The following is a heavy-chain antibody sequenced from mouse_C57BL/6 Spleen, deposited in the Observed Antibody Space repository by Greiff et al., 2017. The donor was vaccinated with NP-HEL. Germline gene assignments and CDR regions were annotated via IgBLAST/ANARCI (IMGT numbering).Heavy chain of an antibody. CDR2: INPGSGGT. V-gene: IGHV1-54*01. D-gene: IGHD3-1*01. Sequence: VQLQQSGAELVRPGTSVKVSCKASGYAFTNYLIEWVKQRPGQGLEWIGVINPGSGGTNYNEKFKGKATLTADKSSSTAYMQLSSLTSEDSAVYYCAREVGRAVDYWGQGTTLTVSS. CDR3: AREVGRAVDY. J-gene: IGHJ2*01. CDR1: GYAFTNYL.